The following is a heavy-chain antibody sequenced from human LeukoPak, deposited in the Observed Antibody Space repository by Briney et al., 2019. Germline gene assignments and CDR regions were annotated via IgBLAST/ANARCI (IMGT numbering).Heavy chain of an antibody. D-gene: IGHD3-22*01. V-gene: IGHV3-23*01. CDR2: ISGSGGST. J-gene: IGHJ4*02. CDR1: GFSFSSYG. Sequence: GGSLRLSCAASGFSFSSYGMSWVRQAPGKGLEWVSAISGSGGSTYYADSVKGRFTISRDNSKNTLYLQMNSLRAEDTAVYYCAKDLEYYDSSGYYPYWGQGTLVTVSS. CDR3: AKDLEYYDSSGYYPY.